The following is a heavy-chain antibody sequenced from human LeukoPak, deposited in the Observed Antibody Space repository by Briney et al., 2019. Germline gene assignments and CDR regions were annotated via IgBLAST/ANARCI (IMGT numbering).Heavy chain of an antibody. V-gene: IGHV3-11*01. J-gene: IGHJ4*02. CDR2: ISSSGSTI. CDR1: GFTFSDYY. Sequence: PGGSLRLSCAASGFTFSDYYMSWIRQAPGKGLEWVSYISSSGSTIYYADSVEGRFTISRDNAKNSLYLQMNSLRAEDTAVYYCARSFSGTYSGSYGFDYWGQGTLVTVSS. D-gene: IGHD1-26*01. CDR3: ARSFSGTYSGSYGFDY.